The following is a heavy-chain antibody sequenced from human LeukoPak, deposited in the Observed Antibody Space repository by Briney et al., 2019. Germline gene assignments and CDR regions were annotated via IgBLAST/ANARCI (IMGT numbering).Heavy chain of an antibody. CDR3: AKQPSRYYYDSSGYIDY. J-gene: IGHJ4*02. CDR1: GFTFSRYA. CDR2: ISGSGGST. Sequence: PAGGSLRLSCAASGFTFSRYAMSWVGQAPGKGLEWVSAISGSGGSTYYADSVKGRFTISRDNSKNTLYLQMNSLRAEDTAVYYCAKQPSRYYYDSSGYIDYWGQGTLVTVSS. V-gene: IGHV3-23*01. D-gene: IGHD3-22*01.